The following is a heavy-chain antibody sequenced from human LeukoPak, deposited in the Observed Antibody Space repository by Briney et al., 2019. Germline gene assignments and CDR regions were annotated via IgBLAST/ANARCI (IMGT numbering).Heavy chain of an antibody. CDR2: INWNSVSI. CDR1: GFTFDDYA. J-gene: IGHJ3*02. D-gene: IGHD6-6*01. CDR3: TKDRLYSSSSGGAFDI. V-gene: IGHV3-9*03. Sequence: GGSLRLSCAASGFTFDDYAMNWVRQAPGKGLEWVSGINWNSVSIVYADSVKGRFTISRDNAKNSLYLQMNTLRAENMALYYCTKDRLYSSSSGGAFDIWGQGTMVTVSS.